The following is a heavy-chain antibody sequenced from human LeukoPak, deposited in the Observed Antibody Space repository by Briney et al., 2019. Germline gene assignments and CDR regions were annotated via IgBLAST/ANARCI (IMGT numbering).Heavy chain of an antibody. D-gene: IGHD2/OR15-2a*01. Sequence: GGSLRLSCAASGFTFSNYWMHWVRQAPGKGLVWVSHINSDGSWTSYADSVKGRFTISKDNAKNTVYLQMNSLRAEDTAVYYCVSFYETYWGRGTLVTVSS. V-gene: IGHV3-74*01. CDR1: GFTFSNYW. CDR2: INSDGSWT. CDR3: VSFYETY. J-gene: IGHJ4*02.